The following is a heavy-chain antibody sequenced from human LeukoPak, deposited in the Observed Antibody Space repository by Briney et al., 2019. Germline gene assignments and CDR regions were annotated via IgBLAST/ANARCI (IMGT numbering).Heavy chain of an antibody. Sequence: SQTLSLTCTVSGGSISSGGYYWSWIRQHPGKGLEWIGYIYYSGSTNYNPSLKSRVTISVDTSKNQFSLKLSSVTAADTAVYYRARGPLGHYYDSSGYSHFDYWGQGTLVTVSS. CDR3: ARGPLGHYYDSSGYSHFDY. J-gene: IGHJ4*02. CDR2: IYYSGST. D-gene: IGHD3-22*01. CDR1: GGSISSGGYY. V-gene: IGHV4-61*08.